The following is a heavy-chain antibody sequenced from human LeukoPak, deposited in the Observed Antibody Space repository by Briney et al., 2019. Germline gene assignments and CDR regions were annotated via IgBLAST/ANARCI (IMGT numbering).Heavy chain of an antibody. Sequence: GESLKISCKGSGYMFTGYWIGSVRQMPGKGLEWMGIIYPGNSDTRYSPSFQGQVTISADKSISTTYLQWNSLKASDTAMYYCARHHYFDYWGQGTLVTVSS. CDR1: GYMFTGYW. CDR2: IYPGNSDT. J-gene: IGHJ4*02. V-gene: IGHV5-51*01. CDR3: ARHHYFDY.